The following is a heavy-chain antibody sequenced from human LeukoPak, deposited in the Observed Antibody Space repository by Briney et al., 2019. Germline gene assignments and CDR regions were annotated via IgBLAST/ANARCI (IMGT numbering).Heavy chain of an antibody. CDR2: IRRIRNYM. J-gene: IGHJ6*04. V-gene: IGHV3-21*01. CDR3: AWGDILAGFPVDV. CDR1: EFNLRSYT. Sequence: PGGYLRLYCASIEFNLRSYTMNGVRQAPGKGLEWVSSIRRIRNYMYYVDSVQGQFPSSRDNAKNSADLEMNSLRAEDTAVYFCAWGDILAGFPVDVWGKGTTVTVSS. D-gene: IGHD3-9*01.